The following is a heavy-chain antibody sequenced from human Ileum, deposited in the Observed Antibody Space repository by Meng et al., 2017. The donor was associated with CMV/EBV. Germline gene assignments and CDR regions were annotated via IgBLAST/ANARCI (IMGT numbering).Heavy chain of an antibody. J-gene: IGHJ4*02. CDR1: GGSVNNYY. V-gene: IGHV4-4*07. Sequence: QVPVPEAGPGLVKASGTLSLTCTVSGGSVNNYYWSWIRQSAGKGLEWIGRFYSSDTYNYHPSLDSRVTMSLDTSKNQFSLNLRSVTAADTATYYCARGPGASTREGFDYWGLGTLVTVSS. D-gene: IGHD1-26*01. CDR3: ARGPGASTREGFDY. CDR2: FYSSDTY.